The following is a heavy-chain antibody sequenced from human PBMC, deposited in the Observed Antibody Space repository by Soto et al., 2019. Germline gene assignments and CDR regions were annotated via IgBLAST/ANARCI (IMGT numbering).Heavy chain of an antibody. J-gene: IGHJ5*02. CDR2: IYYSGRT. D-gene: IGHD2-8*01. CDR1: GDSITSDTSY. V-gene: IGHV4-31*03. CDR3: ARDSRISNAWFDP. Sequence: QVRLQESGPGLVKASETLSLTCTVSGDSITSDTSYWTWIRQHPEKGLEFLGSIYYSGRTYYHPSLESRLSASVDTSKNQFSMRLTRASAADTAVYYCARDSRISNAWFDPWGQGILVTVSS.